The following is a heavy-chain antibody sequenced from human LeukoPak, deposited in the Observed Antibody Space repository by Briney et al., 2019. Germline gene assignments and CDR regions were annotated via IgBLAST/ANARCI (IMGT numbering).Heavy chain of an antibody. Sequence: ASVEVSCKASGYTFTSYDINWVRQATGQGLEWMGWMNPNSGNTGYAQKFQGRVTMTRNTSISTAYMELSSLRSEDTAVYYCARVGWGYSGYDLDYWGQGTLVTVSS. V-gene: IGHV1-8*01. CDR2: MNPNSGNT. J-gene: IGHJ4*02. D-gene: IGHD5-12*01. CDR3: ARVGWGYSGYDLDY. CDR1: GYTFTSYD.